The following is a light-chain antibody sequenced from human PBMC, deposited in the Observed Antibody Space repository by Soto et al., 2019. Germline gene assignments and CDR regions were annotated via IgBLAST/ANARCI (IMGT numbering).Light chain of an antibody. CDR2: KAS. CDR1: QTISSW. V-gene: IGKV1-5*03. Sequence: DIQMTQSPSTLSGSVGDRVTITCRASQTISSWLAWYQQKPGKAPKLLIYKASTLKSGVPSKFSGSGSGTEFMLTISSLQPDDFEIYYCQHYNSYSEAFGQRTKVEL. J-gene: IGKJ1*01. CDR3: QHYNSYSEA.